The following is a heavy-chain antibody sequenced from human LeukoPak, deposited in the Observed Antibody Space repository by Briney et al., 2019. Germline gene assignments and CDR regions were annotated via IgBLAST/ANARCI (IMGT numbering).Heavy chain of an antibody. J-gene: IGHJ5*01. CDR2: TYYRSKWYH. CDR1: GDSVSTNSAA. D-gene: IGHD2-21*02. V-gene: IGHV6-1*01. CDR3: ARGNRDFDS. Sequence: SQTLSLTCAISGDSVSTNSAAWNWIRQSPSRGLEWLGRTYYRSKWYHDYAPSVQSRTTINPDTSKNQFSLHLNSVTPEDTAVYYCARGNRDFDSWGQGTLVTVSS.